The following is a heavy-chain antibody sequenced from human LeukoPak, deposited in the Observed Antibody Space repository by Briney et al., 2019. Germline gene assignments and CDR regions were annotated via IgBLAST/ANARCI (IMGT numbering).Heavy chain of an antibody. Sequence: ASVKVSCKASGGTFSSYAISWVRQASGQGLEWMGRIIPILGIANYAQKFQGRVTITADKSTSTAYMELSSLRSEDTAVYYCAGDFWSGYYSPLSRPLDYWGQGTLVTVSS. V-gene: IGHV1-69*04. J-gene: IGHJ4*02. CDR1: GGTFSSYA. D-gene: IGHD3-3*01. CDR3: AGDFWSGYYSPLSRPLDY. CDR2: IIPILGIA.